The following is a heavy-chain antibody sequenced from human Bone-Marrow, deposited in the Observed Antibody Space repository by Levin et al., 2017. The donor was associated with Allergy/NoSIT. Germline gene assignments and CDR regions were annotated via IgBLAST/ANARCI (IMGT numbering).Heavy chain of an antibody. V-gene: IGHV3-21*01. D-gene: IGHD6-13*01. CDR2: ISSSSSYI. CDR3: ARDLIAAAVSRDWYFDL. CDR1: GFTFSSYS. Sequence: SCAASGFTFSSYSMNWVRQAPGKGLEWVSSISSSSSYIYYADSVKGRFTISRDNAKNSLYLQMNSLRAEDTAVYYCARDLIAAAVSRDWYFDLWGRGTLVTVSS. J-gene: IGHJ2*01.